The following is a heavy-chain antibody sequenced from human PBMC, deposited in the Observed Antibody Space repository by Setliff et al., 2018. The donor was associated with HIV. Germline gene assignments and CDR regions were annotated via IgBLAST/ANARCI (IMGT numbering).Heavy chain of an antibody. CDR2: ISGHSGNT. V-gene: IGHV1-18*01. Sequence: ASVKVSCKVSGDTVTEPSMQWVRQAPGKGLEWMGWISGHSGNTIYAQKDQDRVTMTTDTSTSTAYMELRSLRSDDTAVYYCARGAIVPAAMVSRYNYYGMDVWGQGTTVTVSS. CDR1: GDTVTEPS. D-gene: IGHD2-2*01. J-gene: IGHJ6*02. CDR3: ARGAIVPAAMVSRYNYYGMDV.